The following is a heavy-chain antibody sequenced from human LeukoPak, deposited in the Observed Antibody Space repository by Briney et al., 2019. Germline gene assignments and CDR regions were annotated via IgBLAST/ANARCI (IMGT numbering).Heavy chain of an antibody. V-gene: IGHV3-33*06. CDR2: IWYDGSNK. J-gene: IGHJ4*02. Sequence: PGRSLRLSFAASGFTFSSYGMHWVRQAPGKGLGWVAVIWYDGSNKYYADSVKGRFTISRDNSKNTLYLQMNSLSPEDTAVYYCAKEGYSYGSDYWGQGTLVTVSS. D-gene: IGHD5-18*01. CDR3: AKEGYSYGSDY. CDR1: GFTFSSYG.